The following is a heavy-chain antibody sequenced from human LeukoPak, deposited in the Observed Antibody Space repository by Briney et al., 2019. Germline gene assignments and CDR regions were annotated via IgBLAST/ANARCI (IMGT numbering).Heavy chain of an antibody. CDR1: GFTFDDYA. V-gene: IGHV3-43*02. D-gene: IGHD2-2*01. CDR2: ISGDGGST. J-gene: IGHJ4*02. CDR3: AKDSGDSAAMSYYFDY. Sequence: GGSLRLSCAASGFTFDDYAMHWVRQAPGKGLEWVSLISGDGGSTYYADSVKGRFTISRDNSKNSLYLQMNSLRTEDTALYYCAKDSGDSAAMSYYFDYWGQGTLVTVSP.